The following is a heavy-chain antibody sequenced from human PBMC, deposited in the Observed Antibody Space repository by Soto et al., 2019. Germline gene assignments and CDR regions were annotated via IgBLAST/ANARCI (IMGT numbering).Heavy chain of an antibody. CDR1: GFTFSSYS. J-gene: IGHJ4*02. CDR2: ISSSSSTI. V-gene: IGHV3-48*02. CDR3: ARGGSKAAPAPPFDY. Sequence: GGSLRLSCAASGFTFSSYSMNWVRQAPGKGLEWVSYISSSSSTIYYADSVKGRFTISRDNAKNSLYLQMNSLRDEDTAVYYCARGGSKAAPAPPFDYWGQGTLVTVSS. D-gene: IGHD6-13*01.